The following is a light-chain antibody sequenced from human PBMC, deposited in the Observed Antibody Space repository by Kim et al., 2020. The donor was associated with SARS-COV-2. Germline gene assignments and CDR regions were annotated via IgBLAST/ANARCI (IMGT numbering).Light chain of an antibody. V-gene: IGLV6-57*02. J-gene: IGLJ1*01. CDR3: QSYDSSNYV. CDR1: SGSIASNY. Sequence: FMLTQPHSVSESPGKTVTISCTGSSGSIASNYVQWYQQRPGSAPTTVIYEDNQRPSGVPDRFPGSIDSSSNSASLTISGLKTENEAGYYCQSYDSSNYVFGTGAKVTVL. CDR2: EDN.